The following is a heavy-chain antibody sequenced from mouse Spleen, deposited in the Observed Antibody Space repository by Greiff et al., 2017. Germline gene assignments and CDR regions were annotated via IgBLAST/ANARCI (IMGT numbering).Heavy chain of an antibody. CDR2: IDPSDSYT. CDR1: GYTFTSYW. J-gene: IGHJ1*01. V-gene: IGHV1-69*01. D-gene: IGHD1-2*01. CDR3: ARTATSYWYFDV. Sequence: QVQLKQPGAELVMPGASVKLSCKASGYTFTSYWMHWVKQRPGQGLEWIGEIDPSDSYTNYNQKFKGKATLTVDKSSSTAYMQLSSLTSEDSAVYYCARTATSYWYFDVWGAGTTVTVSS.